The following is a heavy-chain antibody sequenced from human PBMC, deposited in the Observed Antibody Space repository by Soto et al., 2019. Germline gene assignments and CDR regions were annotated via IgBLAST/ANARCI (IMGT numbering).Heavy chain of an antibody. CDR1: GFTLSDHY. J-gene: IGHJ6*02. Sequence: EVQLVESGGGLVQSGGSLRLSCATSGFTLSDHYMDWVRQAPGKGLEWVARSRNKANSHTTDYAASVKGRFTISRDDSKDSVYLQMSSLKTEDTAVYYCSRGRMVSTSFYGMDVWGQGTTVTVSS. CDR3: SRGRMVSTSFYGMDV. CDR2: SRNKANSHTT. D-gene: IGHD2-8*01. V-gene: IGHV3-72*01.